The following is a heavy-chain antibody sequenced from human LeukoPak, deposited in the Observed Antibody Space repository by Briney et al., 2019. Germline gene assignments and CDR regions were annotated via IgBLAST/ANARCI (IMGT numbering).Heavy chain of an antibody. CDR3: ASNRGGESNWFDP. J-gene: IGHJ5*02. V-gene: IGHV4-4*07. CDR2: IYASGTT. D-gene: IGHD3-10*01. Sequence: PSETLSLTCTVSGGSISSYYWSWIRQPAGKGLEWIGRIYASGTTNYNPSLKSRVSISLDTSKNHFSLKLNSVTAADTAVYYCASNRGGESNWFDPWGQGTLVTVSS. CDR1: GGSISSYY.